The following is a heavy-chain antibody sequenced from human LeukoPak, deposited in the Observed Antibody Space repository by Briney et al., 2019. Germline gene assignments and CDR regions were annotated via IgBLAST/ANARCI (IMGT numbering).Heavy chain of an antibody. V-gene: IGHV4-30-4*07. Sequence: PSETLSLTCAVSGGSISSGGYSWSWIRQPPGKGLEWIGYIYYSGSTYYNPSLKSRVTISVDTSKNQFSLKLSSVTAADTAVYYCARTRGGYDYVWGSYLSDYYYMDVWGKGTTVTISS. D-gene: IGHD3-16*02. CDR1: GGSISSGGYS. J-gene: IGHJ6*03. CDR2: IYYSGST. CDR3: ARTRGGYDYVWGSYLSDYYYMDV.